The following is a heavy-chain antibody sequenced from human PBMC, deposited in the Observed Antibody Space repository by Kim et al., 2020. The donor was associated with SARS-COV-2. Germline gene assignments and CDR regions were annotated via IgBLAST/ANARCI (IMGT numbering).Heavy chain of an antibody. CDR3: AKGDIVLMVYATQDV. V-gene: IGHV3-30*18. CDR1: GFTFSSYG. CDR2: ISYDGSNK. Sequence: GGSLRLSCAASGFTFSSYGMHWVRQAPGKGLEWVAVISYDGSNKYYADSVKGRFTISRDNSKNTLYLQMNSLRAEDTALYYCAKGDIVLMVYATQDVWGQGATVTVS. D-gene: IGHD2-8*01. J-gene: IGHJ6*01.